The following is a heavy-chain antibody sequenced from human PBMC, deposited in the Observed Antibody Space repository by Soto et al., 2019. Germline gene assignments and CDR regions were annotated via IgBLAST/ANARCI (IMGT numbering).Heavy chain of an antibody. V-gene: IGHV1-18*01. CDR2: ISAYNGNT. CDR3: ARDSITIFGVAPGVPDV. Sequence: QVQLLQSGAEVKKPGASVKVSCKASGYTFTSYGISWVRQAPGQGLEWMGWISAYNGNTNYAQKLQGRVTMTTDTSTSKAYMELRSLRSDDTAVYYCARDSITIFGVAPGVPDVRGKGTTVTVSS. D-gene: IGHD3-3*01. CDR1: GYTFTSYG. J-gene: IGHJ6*04.